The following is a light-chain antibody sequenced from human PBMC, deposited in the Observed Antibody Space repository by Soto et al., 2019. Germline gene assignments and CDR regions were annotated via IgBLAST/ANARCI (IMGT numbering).Light chain of an antibody. J-gene: IGLJ3*02. CDR3: QTWGTGTLV. CDR1: SGHSSYA. CDR2: LHNDGSH. Sequence: QSVLTQSPSASASLGASVKLTCTLSSGHSSYAIAWHQQHPEKGPRFLMKLHNDGSHNKGDGIPDRFSGSSSGAERYLTISSLQSEDEADYYCQTWGTGTLVFGGGTKLTVL. V-gene: IGLV4-69*01.